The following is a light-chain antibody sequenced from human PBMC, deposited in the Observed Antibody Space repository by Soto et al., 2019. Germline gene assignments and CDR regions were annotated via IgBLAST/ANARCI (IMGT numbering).Light chain of an antibody. CDR1: QSVSNK. V-gene: IGKV3-15*01. CDR3: HQFNNWPVT. J-gene: IGKJ5*01. Sequence: EIVMTQSPATLSMSPGERVTLSCRASQSVSNKLAWYQQKPGQAPRLLIYGASTRAIGIPARFSGSGSGTEFALTISSLQSEDFAVYYCHQFNNWPVTFGQGTRLEIK. CDR2: GAS.